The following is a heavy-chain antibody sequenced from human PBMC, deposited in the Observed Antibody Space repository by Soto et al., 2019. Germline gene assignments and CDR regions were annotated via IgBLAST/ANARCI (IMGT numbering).Heavy chain of an antibody. CDR3: ARDRLRYSSSWYEPFY. CDR1: GYTFTSYD. J-gene: IGHJ4*02. CDR2: MNPNTDNA. D-gene: IGHD6-13*01. V-gene: IGHV1-8*01. Sequence: GASVKVSCKASGYTFTSYDINWVRQAPGQGLEWMGWMNPNTDNAIYAQKFQGRVTMTKDTSISTAYMELSRLRSDDTAVYYCARDRLRYSSSWYEPFYWGQGTLVTVSS.